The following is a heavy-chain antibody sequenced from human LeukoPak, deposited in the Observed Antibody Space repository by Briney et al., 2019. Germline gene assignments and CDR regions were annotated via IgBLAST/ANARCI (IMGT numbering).Heavy chain of an antibody. CDR2: ISDHNGTP. CDR3: ARDFVLGAPYTDH. V-gene: IGHV1-18*01. Sequence: ASVKVSCKASGYIFTNYGISWARQAPGQGLEWMGWISDHNGTPNYAQKFEGRVTMTTDTSTSTAYMELTSLTSDDTAVYYCARDFVLGAPYTDHWGQGTLVTVCS. D-gene: IGHD3-3*02. CDR1: GYIFTNYG. J-gene: IGHJ5*02.